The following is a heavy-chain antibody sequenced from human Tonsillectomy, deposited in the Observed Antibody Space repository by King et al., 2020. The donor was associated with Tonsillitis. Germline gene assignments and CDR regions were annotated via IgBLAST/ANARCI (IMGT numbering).Heavy chain of an antibody. CDR2: IKQYGREK. CDR1: GFPFSSYW. V-gene: IGHV3-7*04. Sequence: VQPVESGGGLVQPGGSLRLSCAASGFPFSSYWMILVRQAPGKGLEWLATIKQYGREKYYVDSVKGRFTVSRDNTQNSLYLQMNSLRAEDTAVYYCARGDCDGGTCYSIFFDCWGQGTLVTVSS. D-gene: IGHD2-15*01. J-gene: IGHJ4*02. CDR3: ARGDCDGGTCYSIFFDC.